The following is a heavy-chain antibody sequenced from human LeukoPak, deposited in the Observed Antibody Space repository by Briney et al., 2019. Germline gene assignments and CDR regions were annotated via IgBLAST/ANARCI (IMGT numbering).Heavy chain of an antibody. CDR2: IITDGSST. CDR3: AREDVNIAVAASGPFDI. V-gene: IGHV3-74*01. Sequence: PGGSLRLSCAASGFTFSTYWMHWVRQAPGKGLVWVSRIITDGSSTGYADSVKGRFTISRDNAKNTLYLQVNSLRAEDTAVYYCAREDVNIAVAASGPFDIWGQGTMVTVSS. J-gene: IGHJ3*02. CDR1: GFTFSTYW. D-gene: IGHD6-19*01.